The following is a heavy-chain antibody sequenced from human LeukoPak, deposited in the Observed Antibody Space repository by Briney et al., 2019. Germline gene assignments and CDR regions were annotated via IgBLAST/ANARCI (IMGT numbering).Heavy chain of an antibody. CDR2: ISSSSSYI. D-gene: IGHD4-17*01. J-gene: IGHJ6*01. V-gene: IGHV3-21*01. CDR3: AREGTTVYYFGMDV. CDR1: GFSFSSYS. Sequence: GGSLRLSCAASGFSFSSYSMNWVRQAPGKGLEWVSSISSSSSYIYYADSVKGRFTISRDNAKNSLYLQMNSMRAEDTAVYYCAREGTTVYYFGMDVWGQGTTVTVSS.